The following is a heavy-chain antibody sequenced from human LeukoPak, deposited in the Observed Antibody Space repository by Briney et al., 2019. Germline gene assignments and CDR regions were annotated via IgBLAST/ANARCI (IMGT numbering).Heavy chain of an antibody. J-gene: IGHJ5*02. V-gene: IGHV4-61*02. CDR1: GGSISSGSYY. Sequence: SETPPLTCTVSGGSISSGSYYWSWIRQPAGKGLEWIGRIYTSGSTNYNPSLKSRVTISVDTSKNQFSLKLSSVTAADTAVYYCARLRDNWFDPWGQGTLVTVSS. CDR2: IYTSGST. CDR3: ARLRDNWFDP.